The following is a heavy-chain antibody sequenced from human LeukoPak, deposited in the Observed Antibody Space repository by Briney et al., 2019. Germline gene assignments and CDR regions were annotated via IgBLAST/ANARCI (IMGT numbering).Heavy chain of an antibody. CDR2: ITPYADRT. CDR3: AIMHGYYDGSGYWVQ. V-gene: IGHV3-23*01. J-gene: IGHJ1*01. CDR1: GFTFGSYG. D-gene: IGHD3-22*01. Sequence: HPGGSLRLSCAASGFTFGSYGMSWVRQAPGKGLEWVSFITPYADRTSYADSVEGRFTISRDNPRNTLYMQMNSLRDEDTALYYCAIMHGYYDGSGYWVQWGQGTLVTVSS.